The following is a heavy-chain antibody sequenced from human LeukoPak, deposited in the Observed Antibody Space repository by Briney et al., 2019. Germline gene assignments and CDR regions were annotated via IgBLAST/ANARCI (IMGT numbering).Heavy chain of an antibody. V-gene: IGHV3-48*03. J-gene: IGHJ3*02. CDR2: ISSSGSTI. CDR1: GFTFSSYE. CDR3: ASPGTSIAVAGHDAFDI. D-gene: IGHD6-19*01. Sequence: PGGSLRLSCAASGFTFSSYEMNWVRQAPGKGLEWVSYISSSGSTIYYADSVKGRFTISRDNAKNSLYLQMNSLRAEDTAVYYCASPGTSIAVAGHDAFDIWGQGTMVTVSS.